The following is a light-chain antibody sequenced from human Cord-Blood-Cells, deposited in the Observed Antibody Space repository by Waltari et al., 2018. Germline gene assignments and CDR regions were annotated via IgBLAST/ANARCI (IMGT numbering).Light chain of an antibody. CDR3: SSYTSSSTV. Sequence: QSALTQPASVSGSPGQSITISCTGTSSDVGGYNYVSWYQQHPGKAPKLMIYDVSTRPSGVSNRFSGSKSGNTASLTISGLQAKDEADYYCSSYTSSSTVFGGGTKLTVL. V-gene: IGLV2-14*01. CDR2: DVS. CDR1: SSDVGGYNY. J-gene: IGLJ2*01.